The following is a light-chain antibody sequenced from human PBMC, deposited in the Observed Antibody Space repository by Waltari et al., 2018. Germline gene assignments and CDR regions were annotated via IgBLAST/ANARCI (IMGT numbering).Light chain of an antibody. CDR2: DVV. CDR3: FSYVGSNVV. V-gene: IGLV2-11*01. J-gene: IGLJ2*01. CDR1: SSDFNGYNY. Sequence: QSALTQPRSVSGSPGQSVTISCSGTSSDFNGYNYVSWYQQLPGKAPKLMIYDVVKRPSGLPCRISPSKSINSASLTTSGLQAKDEADYLCFSYVGSNVVFCGWTKLTVL.